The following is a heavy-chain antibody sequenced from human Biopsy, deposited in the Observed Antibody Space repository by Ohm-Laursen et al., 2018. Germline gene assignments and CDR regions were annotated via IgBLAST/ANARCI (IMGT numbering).Heavy chain of an antibody. CDR3: ARGVYDTTEFFFGLDV. CDR2: ISRSSSTI. D-gene: IGHD5/OR15-5a*01. CDR1: GFPFHNYT. Sequence: GSLRLSCTASGFPFHNYTMNWVRQAPGKGLEWISYISRSSSTIYYADSVKGRFTISRDNGKNSMFLQMSSLTAEDTAVYFCARGVYDTTEFFFGLDVWGQGTTVTVSS. J-gene: IGHJ6*02. V-gene: IGHV3-48*01.